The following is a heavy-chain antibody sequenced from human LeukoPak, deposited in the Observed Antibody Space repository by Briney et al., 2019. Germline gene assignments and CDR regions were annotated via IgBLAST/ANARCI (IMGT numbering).Heavy chain of an antibody. Sequence: SQTLSLTCAVSGGSISSGGYSWSWIRQPPGKGLEWIGYIYHSGNTYYNPSLKSRVTISVDRSKNQFSLKLSSVTAADTAVYYCARGARSAYRYYGSGDTYYFDYWGQGTLVTVSS. CDR1: GGSISSGGYS. V-gene: IGHV4-30-2*01. D-gene: IGHD3-10*01. J-gene: IGHJ4*02. CDR3: ARGARSAYRYYGSGDTYYFDY. CDR2: IYHSGNT.